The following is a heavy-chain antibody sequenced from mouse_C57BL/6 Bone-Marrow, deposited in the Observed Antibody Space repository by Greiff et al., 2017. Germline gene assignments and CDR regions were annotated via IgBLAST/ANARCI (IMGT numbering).Heavy chain of an antibody. CDR1: GYTFTSYW. J-gene: IGHJ4*01. V-gene: IGHV1-55*01. CDR2: IYPGSGST. Sequence: VKLQQPGAELVKPGASVKMSCKASGYTFTSYWITWVKQRPGQGLEWIGDIYPGSGSTNYNEKFKSKATLTVDTSSSTAYMQLSSLTSEDSAVYYCASAKSSDVGGAMDYWGQGTSVTVSS. CDR3: ASAKSSDVGGAMDY. D-gene: IGHD1-3*01.